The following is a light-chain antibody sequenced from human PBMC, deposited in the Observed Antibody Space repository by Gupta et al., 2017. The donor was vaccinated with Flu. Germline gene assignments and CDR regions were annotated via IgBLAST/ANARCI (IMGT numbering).Light chain of an antibody. V-gene: IGKV1-17*01. CDR3: LQHNSSPLT. CDR1: QDIRTD. CDR2: AAS. J-gene: IGKJ4*01. Sequence: DIQMTQSPSSLSASVGDRVTITCRASQDIRTDLGWYQQQPERAPNRLIYAASTLQSGVPSRFSGSGSRTEFTLSINSLQPEDFATYYCLQHNSSPLTFGEGTKVEIK.